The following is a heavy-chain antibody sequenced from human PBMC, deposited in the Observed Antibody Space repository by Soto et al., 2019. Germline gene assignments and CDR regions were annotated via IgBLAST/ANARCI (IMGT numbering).Heavy chain of an antibody. Sequence: GASVKVSCKASGYTFTTYGINWVRQAPGQGLEWVGWIGAYNGNANYAQKVQGRVTMTTDTSTSTAYMELRSLRSDDTAVYYCARAGYCDDTNCYTMPYYYFYMDVWGKGTTVTVSS. D-gene: IGHD2-2*02. J-gene: IGHJ6*03. CDR3: ARAGYCDDTNCYTMPYYYFYMDV. CDR1: GYTFTTYG. CDR2: IGAYNGNA. V-gene: IGHV1-18*01.